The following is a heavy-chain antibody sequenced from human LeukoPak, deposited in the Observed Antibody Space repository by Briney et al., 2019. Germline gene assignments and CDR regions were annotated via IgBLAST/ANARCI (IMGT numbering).Heavy chain of an antibody. CDR1: GYTFTDYY. CDR2: ITPNNGGT. D-gene: IGHD1-26*01. Sequence: ASVKVSCKASGYTFTDYYMHWVRQAPGQGFEWMGRITPNNGGTNYAQKFQGRVTMTRDTSISTAYMVLSRLRSDDTAVYYCAREIGGATSFDYWGQGALVTVSS. J-gene: IGHJ4*02. CDR3: AREIGGATSFDY. V-gene: IGHV1-2*06.